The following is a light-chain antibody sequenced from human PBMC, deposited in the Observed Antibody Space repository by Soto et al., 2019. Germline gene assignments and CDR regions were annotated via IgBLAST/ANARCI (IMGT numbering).Light chain of an antibody. J-gene: IGKJ1*01. V-gene: IGKV1-5*01. CDR2: DAS. CDR3: QQYNNWPR. Sequence: DIPMTQSPSTLSASVGDRVTITCRASQSISSWLAWYQQKPGKAPKLLIYDASSLESGVPSRFSGSGSGTEFTLTISSLQPDDFATYYCQQYNNWPRFGQGTKVEIK. CDR1: QSISSW.